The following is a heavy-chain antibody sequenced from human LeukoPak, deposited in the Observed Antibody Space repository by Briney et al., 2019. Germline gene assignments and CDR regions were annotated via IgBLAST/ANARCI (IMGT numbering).Heavy chain of an antibody. CDR3: ARVREVDYGGNGILYGMDV. J-gene: IGHJ6*02. CDR2: ISAYNGNT. V-gene: IGHV1-18*01. D-gene: IGHD4-23*01. Sequence: ASVKVSCKASGYTSTNYGISWVRQAPGQGLEWMGWISAYNGNTNYAQKLQGRVTITADKSTSTAYMELSSLRSEDTAVYYCARVREVDYGGNGILYGMDVWGQGTTVTVSS. CDR1: GYTSTNYG.